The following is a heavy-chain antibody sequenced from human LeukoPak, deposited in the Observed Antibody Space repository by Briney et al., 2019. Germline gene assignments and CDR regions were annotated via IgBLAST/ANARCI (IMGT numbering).Heavy chain of an antibody. CDR3: ATESLFGVIKSPDY. D-gene: IGHD3-3*01. CDR2: IDPSSTYI. Sequence: GGSLRLSCAASGFTFSSYTMNWVRQAPGKGLEWVSSIDPSSTYIYHADSVKGRLTISRDNAKNSLYLQMDSLRLEDTAVYYCATESLFGVIKSPDYWGQGTLVTVSS. J-gene: IGHJ4*02. V-gene: IGHV3-21*04. CDR1: GFTFSSYT.